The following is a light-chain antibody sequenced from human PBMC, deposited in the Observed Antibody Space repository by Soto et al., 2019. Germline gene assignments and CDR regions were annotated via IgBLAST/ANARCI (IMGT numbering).Light chain of an antibody. Sequence: EIVLTQSPGTLSLSPGERATLSCRASQSVGSGYFAWYQQKPDQAPRLLIYGTSSRATDIPNRFSGSASGTDFTLTISRLEPEDFAVYYCQQYASSPFTFGPGTKVEIK. CDR2: GTS. J-gene: IGKJ3*01. CDR1: QSVGSGY. CDR3: QQYASSPFT. V-gene: IGKV3-20*01.